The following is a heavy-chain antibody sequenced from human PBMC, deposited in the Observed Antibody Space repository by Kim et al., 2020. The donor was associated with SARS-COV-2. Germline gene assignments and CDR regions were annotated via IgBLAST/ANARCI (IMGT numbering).Heavy chain of an antibody. J-gene: IGHJ3*02. CDR1: GGSISSSRYY. CDR2: VYYSGSI. D-gene: IGHD1-1*01. CDR3: SRAPQRNNGFPFAFDI. Sequence: SETLSLTCTVSGGSISSSRYYWGWIRQPPGKGLGWIGIVYYSGSIYSNPSLKSRVTISLDMSNNQCSLKLSSVTAADTAVYYCSRAPQRNNGFPFAFDIWGQGAVVTVSS. V-gene: IGHV4-39*07.